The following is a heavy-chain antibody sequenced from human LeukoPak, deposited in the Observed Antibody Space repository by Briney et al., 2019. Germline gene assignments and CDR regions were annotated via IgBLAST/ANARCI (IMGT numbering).Heavy chain of an antibody. D-gene: IGHD3-10*01. Sequence: RASVKVSCKASGYTFTSYAMHWVRQAPGQRLEWMGWINAGNGNTKYSQEFQGRVTITRDTSTSTAYMELRSLRSDDTAVYYCARLGAHEWFGELLYPSISFDYWGQGTLVTVSS. J-gene: IGHJ4*01. CDR3: ARLGAHEWFGELLYPSISFDY. CDR1: GYTFTSYA. V-gene: IGHV1-3*01. CDR2: INAGNGNT.